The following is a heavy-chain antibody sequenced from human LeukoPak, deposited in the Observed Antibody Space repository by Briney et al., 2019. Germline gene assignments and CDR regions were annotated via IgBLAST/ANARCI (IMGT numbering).Heavy chain of an antibody. Sequence: SVKVSCKASGGTFSSYAISWVRQAPGQGLEWMGGIIPIFGTANYAQKFQGRVTITADESTSTAYMELSSLRSEDTAVYYCARANRLTIFGVVTHYYGMDVWGQGTTVTVSS. CDR2: IIPIFGTA. D-gene: IGHD3-3*01. CDR3: ARANRLTIFGVVTHYYGMDV. J-gene: IGHJ6*02. CDR1: GGTFSSYA. V-gene: IGHV1-69*01.